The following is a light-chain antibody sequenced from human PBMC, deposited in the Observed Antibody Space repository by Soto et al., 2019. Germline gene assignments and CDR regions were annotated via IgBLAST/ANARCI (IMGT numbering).Light chain of an antibody. Sequence: DIQMTQSPSTLSASVGDRVTITCRASQSISSWLAWYQQKPGKAPKLLIYDASSLESGVPSRFSGSGSGTEFTLTISSLQXDDFATYYCQQYNSSPLAWTFGQGTKVDTK. CDR2: DAS. J-gene: IGKJ1*01. CDR1: QSISSW. V-gene: IGKV1-5*01. CDR3: QQYNSSPLAWT.